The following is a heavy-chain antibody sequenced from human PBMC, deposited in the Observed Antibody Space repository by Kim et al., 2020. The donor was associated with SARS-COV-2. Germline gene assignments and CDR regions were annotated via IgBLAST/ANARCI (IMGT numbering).Heavy chain of an antibody. D-gene: IGHD6-19*01. CDR3: ARDRQRAGTGVDY. Sequence: YALTGKGRITINPDTSKNQFYLQLNSVTPEDTAVYYCARDRQRAGTGVDYWGQGTLVTVSS. V-gene: IGHV6-1*01. J-gene: IGHJ4*02.